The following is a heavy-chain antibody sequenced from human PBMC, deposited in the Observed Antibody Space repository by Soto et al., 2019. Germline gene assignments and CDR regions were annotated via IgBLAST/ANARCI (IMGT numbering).Heavy chain of an antibody. V-gene: IGHV4-39*01. CDR3: TLYSSSWYFDY. Sequence: SETLSLTCTVSGGSISSSSYYWGWILHPPGKGLEWIGSIYYSGSTYYNPSLKSRVTISVDTSKNQFSLKLSSVTAADTAVYYCTLYSSSWYFDYWGQGTLVTVSS. CDR1: GGSISSSSYY. J-gene: IGHJ4*02. D-gene: IGHD6-13*01. CDR2: IYYSGST.